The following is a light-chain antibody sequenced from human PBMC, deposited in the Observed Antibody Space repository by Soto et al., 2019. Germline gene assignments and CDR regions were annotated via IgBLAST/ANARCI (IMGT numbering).Light chain of an antibody. CDR3: QQSYSTPPT. J-gene: IGKJ2*01. CDR2: AAS. V-gene: IGKV1-39*01. CDR1: QSISSY. Sequence: DIQMTQSPSSLSASVGDRVTITCRASQSISSYLNWYQQKPGKAPKLLIYAASRLQSGVPSRFSGSGSGTDFTLTISSLQPEDFATYYCQQSYSTPPTFGQGT.